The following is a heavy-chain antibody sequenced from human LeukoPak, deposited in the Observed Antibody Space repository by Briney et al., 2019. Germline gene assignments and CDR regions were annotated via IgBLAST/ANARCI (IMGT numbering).Heavy chain of an antibody. CDR3: AKRSDYGGNGNYFDY. CDR1: GFTFSSNG. Sequence: GGSLRLSCAASGFTFSSNGMSWVRQAPGKGLEWVSTISGRDSNTYYADSVEGRSTISRDNSKNTLYLQMNSLRAEDTALYYCAKRSDYGGNGNYFDYWGQGIPVTVSS. V-gene: IGHV3-23*01. J-gene: IGHJ4*02. D-gene: IGHD4-23*01. CDR2: ISGRDSNT.